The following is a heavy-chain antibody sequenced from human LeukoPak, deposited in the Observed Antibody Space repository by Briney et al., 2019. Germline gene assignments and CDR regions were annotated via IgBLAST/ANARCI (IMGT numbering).Heavy chain of an antibody. Sequence: GASVKVSCKASGYTFTTYGISWVRQAPGQGLEWMGWISAYNGNTNYAQKLQGRVTMTTDTSTSTAYMELRSLRSDDTAVYYCARADRTYYYGSGRIDYWGQGTLVTVSS. CDR2: ISAYNGNT. V-gene: IGHV1-18*01. D-gene: IGHD3-10*01. CDR3: ARADRTYYYGSGRIDY. CDR1: GYTFTTYG. J-gene: IGHJ4*02.